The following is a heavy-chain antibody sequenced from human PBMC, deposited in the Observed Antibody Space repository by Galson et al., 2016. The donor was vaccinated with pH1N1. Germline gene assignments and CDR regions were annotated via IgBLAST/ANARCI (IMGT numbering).Heavy chain of an antibody. Sequence: LSLTCSVSGDSISIGGSSWTWIRQHPGKGLEWIGYIYYSGSTFYNPSLKSRVSISVDTSKNQFSLKLNSLTPADAAIYFCARGAGVPFRGNWFAPWGRGTLVSVSS. CDR1: GDSISIGGSS. CDR2: IYYSGST. CDR3: ARGAGVPFRGNWFAP. J-gene: IGHJ5*02. D-gene: IGHD3-10*01. V-gene: IGHV4-31*03.